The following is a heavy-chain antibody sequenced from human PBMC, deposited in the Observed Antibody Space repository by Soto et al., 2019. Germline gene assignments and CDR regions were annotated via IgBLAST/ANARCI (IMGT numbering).Heavy chain of an antibody. CDR3: AKGLRYCSSTSCYVARDAFDI. CDR2: ISWNSGSI. V-gene: IGHV3-9*01. Sequence: EVQLVESGGGLVQPGRSLRLSCAASGFTFDDYAMHWVRQAPGKGLEWVSGISWNSGSIGYADSVKGRFTISRDNAKNSLYLQMNSLRAEDTALYYCAKGLRYCSSTSCYVARDAFDIWGQGTRVTVSS. J-gene: IGHJ3*02. D-gene: IGHD2-2*01. CDR1: GFTFDDYA.